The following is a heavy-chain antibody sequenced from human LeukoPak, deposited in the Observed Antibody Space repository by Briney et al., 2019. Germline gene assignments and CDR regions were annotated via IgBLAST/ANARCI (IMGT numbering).Heavy chain of an antibody. CDR1: GGSFSGYY. CDR2: INHSGST. Sequence: SETLSLTCAVYGGSFSGYYWSWIRQPPGKGLEWIGEINHSGSTNYNPSLKSRVTISVDTSKNQFSLKLSSVTAADTAVYYCARGPFDYWGQGTPVTVSS. J-gene: IGHJ4*02. CDR3: ARGPFDY. V-gene: IGHV4-34*01.